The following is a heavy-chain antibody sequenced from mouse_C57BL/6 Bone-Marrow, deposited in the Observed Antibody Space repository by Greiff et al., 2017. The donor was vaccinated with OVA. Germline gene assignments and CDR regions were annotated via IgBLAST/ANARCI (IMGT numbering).Heavy chain of an antibody. J-gene: IGHJ2*01. D-gene: IGHD1-1*01. CDR1: GYTFTSYW. Sequence: VQLQQPGAELVKPGASVKMSCKASGYTFTSYWITWVKQRPGQGLEWIGDIYPGSGSTNYNEKFKSKATLTVDTSSSTAYMQLSSLTSEDSAVYYCARGRAYYYGSSPYFDYWGQGTTLTVSS. CDR3: ARGRAYYYGSSPYFDY. CDR2: IYPGSGST. V-gene: IGHV1-55*01.